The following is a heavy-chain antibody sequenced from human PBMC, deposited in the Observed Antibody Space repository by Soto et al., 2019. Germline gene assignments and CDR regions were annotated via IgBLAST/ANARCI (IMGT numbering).Heavy chain of an antibody. V-gene: IGHV1-69*06. D-gene: IGHD3-22*01. Sequence: SVKVSCKASGGTFGSDAITWVRQAPGQGLEWVGRIIPIFGTTNYAQNLQGRVTISADKSTLTSYMELHSLTSDDTALYYCARDRTDSGYYTNWLDPWGQGTQVTVST. CDR2: IIPIFGTT. CDR3: ARDRTDSGYYTNWLDP. CDR1: GGTFGSDA. J-gene: IGHJ5*02.